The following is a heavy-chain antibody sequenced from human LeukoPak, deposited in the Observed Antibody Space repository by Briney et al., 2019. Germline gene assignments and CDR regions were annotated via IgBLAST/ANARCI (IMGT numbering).Heavy chain of an antibody. J-gene: IGHJ4*02. D-gene: IGHD6-6*01. CDR3: ARWSGSSSSNY. CDR1: GFTFSSYS. Sequence: GSLRLFCAASGFTFSSYSMNWGRQAPGEGLEWISYISSGGDTIYYADSVKGRFTISRDNAKNSLYLQMNSLIPEDTAVYYCARWSGSSSSNYWGQGTLVTVSS. CDR2: ISSGGDTI. V-gene: IGHV3-48*01.